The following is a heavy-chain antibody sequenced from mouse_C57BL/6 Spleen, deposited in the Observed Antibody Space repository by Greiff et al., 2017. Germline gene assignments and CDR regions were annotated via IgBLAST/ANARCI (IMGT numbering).Heavy chain of an antibody. J-gene: IGHJ4*01. CDR1: GYAFTNYL. CDR2: INPGSGGT. V-gene: IGHV1-54*01. CDR3: AREERGAMDD. Sequence: VQLQQSGAELVRPGTSVKVSCKASGYAFTNYLIEWVKQRPGHGLEWIGVINPGSGGTNYNEKFKGKATLTADKSSSTAYMQLSSLTSEDSAVYYCAREERGAMDDWGQGTSVTVSS.